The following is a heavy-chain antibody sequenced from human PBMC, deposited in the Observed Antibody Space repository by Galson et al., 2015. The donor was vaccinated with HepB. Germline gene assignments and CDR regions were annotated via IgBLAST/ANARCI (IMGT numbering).Heavy chain of an antibody. D-gene: IGHD6-19*01. J-gene: IGHJ1*01. V-gene: IGHV1-2*02. CDR2: INPKTGDT. Sequence: SVKVSCKASGYSFTGYYIHWVRQAPGQRLEWMGLINPKTGDTKYAQKFQGRVTLTRDTSTTTAYMDLYRLKFDDTAVYYCTAVTGTEWALQYHWGQGTLVTVSS. CDR1: GYSFTGYY. CDR3: TAVTGTEWALQYH.